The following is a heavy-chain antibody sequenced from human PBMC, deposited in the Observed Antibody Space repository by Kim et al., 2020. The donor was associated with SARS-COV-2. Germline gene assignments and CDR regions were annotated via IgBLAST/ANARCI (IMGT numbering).Heavy chain of an antibody. CDR1: GFTFSSYS. Sequence: GGSLRLSCADSGFTFSSYSMNWVRQAPGKGLEWVSSISSSSSYIYYADSVKGRFTISRDNAKNSLYLQMNSLRAEDTAVYYCAKDLGIAVGGTRYFDYWGQGTLVTVSS. J-gene: IGHJ4*02. CDR2: ISSSSSYI. CDR3: AKDLGIAVGGTRYFDY. V-gene: IGHV3-21*01. D-gene: IGHD6-19*01.